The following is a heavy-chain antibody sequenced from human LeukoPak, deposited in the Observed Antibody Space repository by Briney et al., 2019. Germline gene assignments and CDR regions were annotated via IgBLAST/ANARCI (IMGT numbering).Heavy chain of an antibody. CDR2: IYYSGST. CDR1: GGSISSYY. J-gene: IGHJ3*02. Sequence: PSETLSLTCTVSGGSISSYYWSWIRQPPGKGLEWIGYIYYSGSTNYNPSLKSRVTISVDTSKNQISLKLSSVTAADTAVYYCARHQRVRGYDFRDAFDIWGQGTMVTVSS. D-gene: IGHD5-12*01. CDR3: ARHQRVRGYDFRDAFDI. V-gene: IGHV4-59*08.